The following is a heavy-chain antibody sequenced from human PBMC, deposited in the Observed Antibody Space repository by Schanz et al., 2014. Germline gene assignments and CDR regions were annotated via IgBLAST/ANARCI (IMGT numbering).Heavy chain of an antibody. V-gene: IGHV1-2*02. CDR2: INPNSGGT. Sequence: QEQLVQSGAEVKTPGDSVKVSCKASGYSIGGYYMHWVRQAPGQGLEWVGWINPNSGGTNYPQRFQGRVTMTRDTSINTAYMELSRLGSDDTAVYYCAREKYYDGSGSSIFYYYGMDVWGQGTTVTVSS. CDR1: GYSIGGYY. CDR3: AREKYYDGSGSSIFYYYGMDV. J-gene: IGHJ6*02. D-gene: IGHD3-10*01.